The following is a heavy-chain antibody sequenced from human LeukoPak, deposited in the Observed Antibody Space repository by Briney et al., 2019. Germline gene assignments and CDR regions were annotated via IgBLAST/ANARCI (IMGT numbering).Heavy chain of an antibody. V-gene: IGHV3-30*02. CDR3: ASSDVGYYDFWSGSWD. D-gene: IGHD3-3*01. J-gene: IGHJ4*02. Sequence: GGSLRLSCAASGFTFSSYGMHWVRQAPGKGLDWVAFIQYDGTNKYYSDSVKGRFTISRDNSKNTLYLQMNSLRAEDTAVYYCASSDVGYYDFWSGSWDWGQGTLVTVSS. CDR2: IQYDGTNK. CDR1: GFTFSSYG.